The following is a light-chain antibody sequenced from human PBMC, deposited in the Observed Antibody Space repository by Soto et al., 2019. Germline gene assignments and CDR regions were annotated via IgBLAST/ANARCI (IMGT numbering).Light chain of an antibody. CDR3: QQYNNWPRT. CDR1: QSVSSN. Sequence: EMVMTQSPATLSLSPGQRGTLSFRASQSVSSNLAWYQQKPGQAPRLLIYDASTRATGIPVRFSGSGSGTEFTLTISSLQSEDFAVYYCQQYNNWPRTFGQGTKVDIK. V-gene: IGKV3-15*01. J-gene: IGKJ1*01. CDR2: DAS.